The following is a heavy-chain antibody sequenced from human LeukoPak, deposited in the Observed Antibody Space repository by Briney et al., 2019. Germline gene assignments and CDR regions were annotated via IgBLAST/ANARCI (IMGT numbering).Heavy chain of an antibody. J-gene: IGHJ4*02. D-gene: IGHD4-17*01. CDR2: IKQDGSEK. Sequence: GGSLRLSCAAPGFTFSSYWMSWVRQAPGKGLEWVANIKQDGSEKYYVDSVKGRFTISRDNAKNSLYLQMNSLRAEDTAVYYCARTYGTHPHFDYWGQGTLVTVSS. CDR1: GFTFSSYW. CDR3: ARTYGTHPHFDY. V-gene: IGHV3-7*01.